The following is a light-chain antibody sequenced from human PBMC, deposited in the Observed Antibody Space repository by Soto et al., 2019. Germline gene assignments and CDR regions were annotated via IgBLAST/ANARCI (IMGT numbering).Light chain of an antibody. CDR2: SNN. Sequence: QSVLTQPPSASGTPGQRVTISCSGSSSNIGSNTVHWYQQLPGSAPKLLIYSNNVRPLGVPDRFSGSISGTSASLAISGLQSEDEADYYCAAWDDSLDGRVVFGGGTKLTVL. V-gene: IGLV1-44*01. CDR3: AAWDDSLDGRVV. CDR1: SSNIGSNT. J-gene: IGLJ2*01.